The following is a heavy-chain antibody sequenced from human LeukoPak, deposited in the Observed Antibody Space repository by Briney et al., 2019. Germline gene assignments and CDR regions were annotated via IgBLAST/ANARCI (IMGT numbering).Heavy chain of an antibody. CDR2: INPSGGST. Sequence: ASVKVSCKASGYTFTTYYFHWVRQAPGQGLEWMGMINPSGGSTSYAQKFQDRVTMTRDTSTSTLYMELTSLRSEDTAVYYCARDVSGGNCLFDYWGQGTLVTVSS. D-gene: IGHD2-15*01. J-gene: IGHJ4*02. V-gene: IGHV1-46*01. CDR1: GYTFTTYY. CDR3: ARDVSGGNCLFDY.